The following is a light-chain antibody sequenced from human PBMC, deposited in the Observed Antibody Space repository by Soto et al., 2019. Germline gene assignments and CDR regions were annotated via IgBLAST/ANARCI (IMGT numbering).Light chain of an antibody. V-gene: IGLV2-14*01. Sequence: QSVLTQPASVSGSPGQSITISCTGTSSDVGGYNYVSWYQQFPGKAPKLMIYEVSNRPSGVSNRFSGSKSGNTASLTISGLEAEDEADYYCSSYTTTSSLVLFGGGNKVTVL. J-gene: IGLJ2*01. CDR1: SSDVGGYNY. CDR2: EVS. CDR3: SSYTTTSSLVL.